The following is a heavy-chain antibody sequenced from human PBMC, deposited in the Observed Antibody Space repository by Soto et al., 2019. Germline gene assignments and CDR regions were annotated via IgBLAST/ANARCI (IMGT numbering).Heavy chain of an antibody. Sequence: GGSLRLSCAASGFTFSSYDMNWVRQAPGKGLEWVSGVSASGRITSYANSAKGRFTISRDNAKNTVFLQMTGLRAEDTAVYFCAKGDCSGGRCYRGFDYWGQGTLVTVSS. CDR1: GFTFSSYD. D-gene: IGHD2-15*01. V-gene: IGHV3-23*01. CDR2: VSASGRIT. CDR3: AKGDCSGGRCYRGFDY. J-gene: IGHJ4*02.